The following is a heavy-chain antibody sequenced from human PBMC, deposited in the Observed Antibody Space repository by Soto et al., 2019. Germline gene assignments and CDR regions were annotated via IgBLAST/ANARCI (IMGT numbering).Heavy chain of an antibody. CDR2: IYYSGST. D-gene: IGHD3-16*01. V-gene: IGHV4-31*03. CDR1: GGSVSSGGYY. CDR3: ARGNLRLGFAY. J-gene: IGHJ4*02. Sequence: QVQLQESGPGLVKPSQTLSLTCTVSGGSVSSGGYYWSWIRQHPGKGLEWIGYIYYSGSTYYNPSLTSRVTISLDTSKNQSSLQRSSVTAADTAVYYCARGNLRLGFAYWGQGTLVTVSS.